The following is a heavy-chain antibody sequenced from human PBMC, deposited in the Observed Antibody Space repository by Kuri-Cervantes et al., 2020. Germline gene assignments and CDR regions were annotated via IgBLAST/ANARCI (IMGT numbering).Heavy chain of an antibody. V-gene: IGHV3-74*01. CDR2: INSDGSST. J-gene: IGHJ4*02. CDR1: GFTFSSYW. Sequence: GGSLRLSCAASGFTFSSYWMHWVRQAPGKGLVWVSRINSDGSSTSYADSVKGRFTISRDNSKNTLYLQMNSLRAEDTAVYYCAKELNYYDSSGYGPVWGQGTLVTVSS. CDR3: AKELNYYDSSGYGPV. D-gene: IGHD3-22*01.